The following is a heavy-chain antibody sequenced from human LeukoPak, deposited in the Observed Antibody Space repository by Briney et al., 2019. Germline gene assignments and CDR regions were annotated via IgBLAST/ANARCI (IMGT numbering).Heavy chain of an antibody. V-gene: IGHV3-53*01. J-gene: IGHJ5*02. D-gene: IGHD1-26*01. Sequence: GGSLRLSCEASGFTVSSNYMSWVRQAPGKGLEWVSIIHSGGSTYYADSVKGRFTISRDNSKNTLYLQMNSLRAEDTALYYCARANSATIPGADPWGQGTLVTVSS. CDR1: GFTVSSNY. CDR2: IHSGGST. CDR3: ARANSATIPGADP.